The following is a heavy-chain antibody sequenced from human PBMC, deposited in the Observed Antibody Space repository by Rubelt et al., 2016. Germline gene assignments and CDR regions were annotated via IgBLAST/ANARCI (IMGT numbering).Heavy chain of an antibody. D-gene: IGHD3-3*01. CDR1: GYTFTSYY. Sequence: QVQLVQSGAEVKKPGASVKVSCKASGYTFTSYYMHWVRQAPGQGLEWMGIINPSGGSTSYAQKFQGRVTMTRDKSTSTGYRELSSLRSEDTAVYYCARSPRYDFEDNWFDPWGQGTLVTVSS. J-gene: IGHJ5*02. CDR3: ARSPRYDFEDNWFDP. CDR2: INPSGGST. V-gene: IGHV1-46*01.